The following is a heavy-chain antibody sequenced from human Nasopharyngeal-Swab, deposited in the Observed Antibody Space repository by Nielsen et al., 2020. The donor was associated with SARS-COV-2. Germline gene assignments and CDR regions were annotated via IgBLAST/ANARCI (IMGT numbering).Heavy chain of an antibody. J-gene: IGHJ6*02. Sequence: GESLKISCASSGFSFSSYAMCWDRQAPGKGLEWVSAISGSGGSTYYADSVKGRFTISSDNSKNTLYLQMNSLRAEDTAVYYCAKVRDSNYYYGMDVWGQGTTVTVSS. CDR3: AKVRDSNYYYGMDV. CDR1: GFSFSSYA. CDR2: ISGSGGST. V-gene: IGHV3-23*01.